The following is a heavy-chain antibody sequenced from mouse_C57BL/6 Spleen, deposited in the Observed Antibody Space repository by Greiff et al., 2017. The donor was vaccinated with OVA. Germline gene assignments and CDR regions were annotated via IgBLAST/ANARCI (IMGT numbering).Heavy chain of an antibody. V-gene: IGHV5-4*03. Sequence: EVKLMESGGGLVKPGGSLKLSCAASGFTFSSYAMSWVRQTPEKRLEWVATISDGGGYTYYPDNVKGRFTISRDNAKNNLYLQMSHLKSEDTAMYYGARGGTTVVATRAMDYRGQGTSVTVSS. J-gene: IGHJ4*01. CDR2: ISDGGGYT. CDR1: GFTFSSYA. CDR3: ARGGTTVVATRAMDY. D-gene: IGHD1-1*01.